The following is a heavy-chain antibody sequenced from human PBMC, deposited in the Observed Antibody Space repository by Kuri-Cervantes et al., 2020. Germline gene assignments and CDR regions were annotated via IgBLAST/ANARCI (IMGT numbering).Heavy chain of an antibody. D-gene: IGHD1-14*01. Sequence: KVSCKGSGYSFTSYWIGWVRQMPGKGLEWMGIIYPGDSDTRYSPSFQGQVTISADKSISTAYLQWSSLKASDTAMYYCASPKGSEGGAFDIWGQGTTVTVSS. CDR1: GYSFTSYW. J-gene: IGHJ3*02. CDR2: IYPGDSDT. CDR3: ASPKGSEGGAFDI. V-gene: IGHV5-51*01.